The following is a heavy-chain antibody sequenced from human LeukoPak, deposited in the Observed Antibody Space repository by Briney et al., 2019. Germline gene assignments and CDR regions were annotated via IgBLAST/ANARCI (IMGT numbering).Heavy chain of an antibody. CDR3: AKDRLIYYDSSGYYGGFDY. V-gene: IGHV3-30*18. CDR1: GFTFSTYG. CDR2: ISYDGSNK. Sequence: GRSLRLSCEASGFTFSTYGMHWVRQAPGKGLEWVAVISYDGSNKYYADSVKGRFTISRDNSKNTLYLQMNSLRAEDTAVYYCAKDRLIYYDSSGYYGGFDYWGQGTLVTVSS. J-gene: IGHJ4*02. D-gene: IGHD3-22*01.